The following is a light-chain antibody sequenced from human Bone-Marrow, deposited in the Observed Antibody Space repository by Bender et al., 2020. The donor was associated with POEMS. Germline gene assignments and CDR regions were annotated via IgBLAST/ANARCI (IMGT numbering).Light chain of an antibody. CDR3: QVWNTGSDHPV. CDR1: NIGRTS. Sequence: SYVLTQPPSVSVAPGETARITCGANNIGRTSVHWYQQRPGQAPVLVVYDDGDRPSAIPERFSASKFGNTATLAISRVEAGDEADYHCQVWNTGSDHPVFGGGTKLTVL. V-gene: IGLV3-21*02. J-gene: IGLJ2*01. CDR2: DDG.